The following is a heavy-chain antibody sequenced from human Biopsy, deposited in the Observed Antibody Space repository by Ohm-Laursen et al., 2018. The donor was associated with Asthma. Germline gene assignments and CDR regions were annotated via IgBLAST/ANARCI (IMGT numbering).Heavy chain of an antibody. J-gene: IGHJ6*02. CDR2: IMTVFGTT. Sequence: ASVKVSCKTPGGTFSSFAISWVRQAPGQGLEWLGGIMTVFGTTNYAQKFQGRVTITADESTSTAYMEVTSLRSEDTAIYYCARCQVGYSSGWSLLLKKIYYSGMDVWGQGTAVTVSS. D-gene: IGHD6-19*01. CDR1: GGTFSSFA. V-gene: IGHV1-69*13. CDR3: ARCQVGYSSGWSLLLKKIYYSGMDV.